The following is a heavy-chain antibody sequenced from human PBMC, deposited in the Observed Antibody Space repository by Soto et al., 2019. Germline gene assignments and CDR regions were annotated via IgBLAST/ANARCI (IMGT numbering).Heavy chain of an antibody. Sequence: ASVKVSCKASGYTFTSYYMHWVRQAPGQGLEWMGKINPSGGSTSYAQKFQGRVTMTRDTFTSTVYMELSSLRSEDTAVYYCARDWSNTMVRPKLAYWGQGTLVTVSS. CDR2: INPSGGST. D-gene: IGHD3-10*01. V-gene: IGHV1-46*03. CDR1: GYTFTSYY. J-gene: IGHJ4*02. CDR3: ARDWSNTMVRPKLAY.